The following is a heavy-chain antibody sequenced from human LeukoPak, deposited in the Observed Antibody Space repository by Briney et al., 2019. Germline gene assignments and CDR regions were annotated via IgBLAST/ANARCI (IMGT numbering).Heavy chain of an antibody. CDR2: ISYDGSNK. J-gene: IGHJ5*02. D-gene: IGHD4-17*01. CDR3: AKDRDYGDYNWFDP. V-gene: IGHV3-30*18. CDR1: GFTLSSYG. Sequence: GRSLRLSCAASGFTLSSYGKQWVREAPGEGVVGGAVISYDGSNKYYADSVKRRFTNSRDHSKNTLYLQMNSLTAEDTAVYYCAKDRDYGDYNWFDPWRQGTLLTVSS.